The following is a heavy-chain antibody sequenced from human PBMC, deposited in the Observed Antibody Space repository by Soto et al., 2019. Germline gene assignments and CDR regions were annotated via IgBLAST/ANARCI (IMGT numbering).Heavy chain of an antibody. V-gene: IGHV1-69*01. CDR3: ARGGSGYVWFNEF. Sequence: QEHLVESGAEVKKSGSSVKVSCKDTGGLFSSYAVSWVRQAPGQGLEWMGGIIPVFDTVYYAQKFQGRVTITADESTNTAYMELSSLRSEDTAMYYCARGGSGYVWFNEFWGQGTLVTVSS. CDR2: IIPVFDTV. D-gene: IGHD3-22*01. J-gene: IGHJ4*02. CDR1: GGLFSSYA.